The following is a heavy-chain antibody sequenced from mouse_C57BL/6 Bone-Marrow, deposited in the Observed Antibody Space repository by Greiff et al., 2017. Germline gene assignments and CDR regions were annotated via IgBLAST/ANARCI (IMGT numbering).Heavy chain of an antibody. D-gene: IGHD2-4*01. CDR1: GFNIKNTY. V-gene: IGHV14-3*01. CDR2: IDPANGNT. CDR3: AKPYIYYDYGVLYYYAMDY. J-gene: IGHJ4*01. Sequence: EVQLQQSVAELVRPGASVKLSCTASGFNIKNTYMHWVKQRPEQGLEWIGRIDPANGNTKYAPKFQGKATITADTSSNTAYLQLSSLTSEDTAIYYCAKPYIYYDYGVLYYYAMDYWGQGTSVTVSS.